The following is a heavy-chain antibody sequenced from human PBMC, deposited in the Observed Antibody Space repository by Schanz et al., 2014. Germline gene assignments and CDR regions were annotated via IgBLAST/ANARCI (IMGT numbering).Heavy chain of an antibody. CDR3: ARNRGSGGQNWYFDL. CDR1: GFTFSSYA. D-gene: IGHD1-26*01. Sequence: EVQLLECGGGLVQPGGSLRLSCAASGFTFSSYAMTWVRQIPGKGLEWVSAISGRDGSTYYADSVRGRFTISRDNSKNTVHLQMSSLRVEDTAVYYCARNRGSGGQNWYFDLWGRGTLVTVSS. V-gene: IGHV3-23*01. CDR2: ISGRDGST. J-gene: IGHJ2*01.